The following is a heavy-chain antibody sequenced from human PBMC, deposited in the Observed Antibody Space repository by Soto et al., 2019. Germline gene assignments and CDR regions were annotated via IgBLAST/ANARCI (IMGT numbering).Heavy chain of an antibody. Sequence: QVQLVQSGAEVKKPGASVKVSCKASGYTFTSYGISWVRQAPGQALEWMGWISAYNGNTNYAQKHQGRETMTTDTSTSTAYMEVGRLRSDGTAVYYCARVDAAIAAVGTNHWGQGTLVTVSS. D-gene: IGHD6-13*01. CDR3: ARVDAAIAAVGTNH. CDR2: ISAYNGNT. J-gene: IGHJ5*02. V-gene: IGHV1-18*01. CDR1: GYTFTSYG.